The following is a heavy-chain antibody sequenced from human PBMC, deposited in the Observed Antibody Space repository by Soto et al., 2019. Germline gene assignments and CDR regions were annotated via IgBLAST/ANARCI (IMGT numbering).Heavy chain of an antibody. Sequence: ASLKVSCKASVYTFTSYDINWVRQATGQGLEWMGWMNPNSGNTGYAQKFQGRVTMTRNTSISTAYMELSSLRSEDTAVYYCARSPSSIAARRSTYYGMDVWGQGTTVTVSS. CDR2: MNPNSGNT. J-gene: IGHJ6*02. CDR3: ARSPSSIAARRSTYYGMDV. CDR1: VYTFTSYD. V-gene: IGHV1-8*01. D-gene: IGHD6-6*01.